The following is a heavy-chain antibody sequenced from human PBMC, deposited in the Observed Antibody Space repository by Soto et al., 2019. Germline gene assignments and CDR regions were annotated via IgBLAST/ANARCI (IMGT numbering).Heavy chain of an antibody. CDR2: IIPIFGTA. J-gene: IGHJ6*02. CDR1: GYTFTSYG. Sequence: ASVKVSCKASGYTFTSYGISWVRQAPGQGLEWMGGIIPIFGTANYAQKFQGRVTITADESTSTAYMELSSLRSEDTAVYYCARKIAAGMVNYYYGMDGWGQGTTVTVSS. V-gene: IGHV1-69*13. CDR3: ARKIAAGMVNYYYGMDG. D-gene: IGHD6-13*01.